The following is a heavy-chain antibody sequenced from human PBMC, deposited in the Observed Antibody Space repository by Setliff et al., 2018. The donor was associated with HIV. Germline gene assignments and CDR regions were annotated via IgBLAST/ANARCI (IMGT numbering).Heavy chain of an antibody. D-gene: IGHD2-2*01. CDR2: IYPDDSDT. J-gene: IGHJ4*02. CDR3: AEDRGEVPTAFFDY. CDR1: GYRFSKYW. Sequence: GESLKISCKGSGYRFSKYWVGWVRQMPGKGPEWMGIIYPDDSDTRYSPSFQGQVTISADKSKNTIYLQMNSLRAEDTAVYYCAEDRGEVPTAFFDYWGQGTLVTVSS. V-gene: IGHV5-51*01.